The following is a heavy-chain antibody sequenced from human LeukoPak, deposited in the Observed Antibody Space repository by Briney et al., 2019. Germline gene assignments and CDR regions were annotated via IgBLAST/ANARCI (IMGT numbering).Heavy chain of an antibody. CDR3: ARGPATRVYYFDY. J-gene: IGHJ4*02. V-gene: IGHV3-21*01. D-gene: IGHD1-26*01. CDR2: ISSDGDYI. Sequence: GGSLRFSCAASGFTFNSYSLSWVRQAPGKGLEWVSSISSDGDYIYYADSLKGRFTISRDNVKNSLYLQMNNLRAEDTAVYYCARGPATRVYYFDYWGQGTLVTVPS. CDR1: GFTFNSYS.